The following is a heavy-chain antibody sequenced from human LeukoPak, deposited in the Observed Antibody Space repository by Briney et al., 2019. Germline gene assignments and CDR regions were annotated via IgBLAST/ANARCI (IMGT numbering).Heavy chain of an antibody. D-gene: IGHD3-3*01. V-gene: IGHV3-23*01. CDR3: ARDCVYDFWSGYLYYYYGMDV. CDR1: GFTFSSSG. Sequence: GGSLRLSCAASGFTFSSSGMSWVRQAPGKGLEWVSSISGSDDTTYYAESVKGRFTISRDNSKNTLYLQMNSLRAEDTAVYYCARDCVYDFWSGYLYYYYGMDVWGQGTTVTVSS. CDR2: ISGSDDTT. J-gene: IGHJ6*02.